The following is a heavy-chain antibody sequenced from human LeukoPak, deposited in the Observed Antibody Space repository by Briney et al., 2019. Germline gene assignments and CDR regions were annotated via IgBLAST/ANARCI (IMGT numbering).Heavy chain of an antibody. V-gene: IGHV3-15*01. CDR1: GFTFSDAW. CDR2: IKSKTDGGII. Sequence: PGGSLRLTCAVSGFTFSDAWMSWVRQAPGKGLEWVGRIKSKTDGGIIDYAAPVNGRFTISRDDSKNTLYLQMNSLKTEDTAVYYCTKGMATITYWGQGTLVTVSS. J-gene: IGHJ4*02. D-gene: IGHD5-24*01. CDR3: TKGMATITY.